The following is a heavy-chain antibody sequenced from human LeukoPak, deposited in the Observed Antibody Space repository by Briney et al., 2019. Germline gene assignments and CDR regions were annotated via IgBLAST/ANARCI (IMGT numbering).Heavy chain of an antibody. J-gene: IGHJ6*02. D-gene: IGHD2-15*01. CDR3: ARGRYCSGGSCYTDYYYYGMDV. V-gene: IGHV3-13*04. Sequence: PGGSLRLSCAASGFTFSSYDMHWVRQATGKGLEWVSATGTAGDTYYPGSVKGRFTISRENAKNSLYLQMNSLRAGDTAVYYCARGRYCSGGSCYTDYYYYGMDVWGQGTTVTVSS. CDR1: GFTFSSYD. CDR2: TGTAGDT.